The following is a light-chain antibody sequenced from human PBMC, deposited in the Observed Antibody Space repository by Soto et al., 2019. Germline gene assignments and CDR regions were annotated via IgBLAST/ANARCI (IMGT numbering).Light chain of an antibody. CDR3: QQYNDWPPTWT. Sequence: VMTQSPATLSVSPGERATLSCRASQSVSSKLAWYQQKPGQAPRVLIYGASTRATGIPARFGGSGSGTEFTLTISSLQSEDFAVYYCQQYNDWPPTWTFGQGTKV. J-gene: IGKJ1*01. CDR1: QSVSSK. CDR2: GAS. V-gene: IGKV3-15*01.